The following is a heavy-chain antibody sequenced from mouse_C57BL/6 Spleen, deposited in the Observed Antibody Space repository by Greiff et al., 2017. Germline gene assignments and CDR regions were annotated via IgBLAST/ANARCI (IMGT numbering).Heavy chain of an antibody. Sequence: QVQLQQPGAELVRPGSSVKLSCKASGYTFTSYWMHWVKQRPIQGLEWIGNIDPSDSETHYNQKFKDKATLTVDKSSSTAYMQLSSLTSEDSAVDYCARRGNNYPSFDYWGQGTTLTVSS. CDR2: IDPSDSET. V-gene: IGHV1-52*01. D-gene: IGHD1-3*01. CDR1: GYTFTSYW. CDR3: ARRGNNYPSFDY. J-gene: IGHJ2*01.